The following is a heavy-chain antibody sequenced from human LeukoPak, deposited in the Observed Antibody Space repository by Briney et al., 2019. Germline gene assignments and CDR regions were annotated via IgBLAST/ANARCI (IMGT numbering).Heavy chain of an antibody. J-gene: IGHJ3*02. Sequence: SETLSLTCTVSGGSISSSYWSWIRQPPGKGLEWIGYVYYSGSTNYNPSLKSQVTISIDTSKNQFSLKLSSVTAADTAVYYCARERTSVAGTGTFDIWGQGTMVTVSS. CDR1: GGSISSSY. V-gene: IGHV4-59*01. CDR3: ARERTSVAGTGTFDI. CDR2: VYYSGST. D-gene: IGHD6-19*01.